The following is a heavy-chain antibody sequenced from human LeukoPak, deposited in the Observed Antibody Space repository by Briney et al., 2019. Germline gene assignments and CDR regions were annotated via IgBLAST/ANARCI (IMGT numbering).Heavy chain of an antibody. D-gene: IGHD2-21*01. CDR2: VHSSGST. V-gene: IGHV4-61*01. J-gene: IGHJ4*02. Sequence: SETLSLTCDVSGDSGASSGSYWPGWFRQPPGKGLEWIGYVHSSGSTKYNSSLGSRVTISMDTSRNQFSLKLSSVTAADTAVYYCASGYLYPPLVGAYWGQGTLVTVSS. CDR1: GDSGASSGSYW. CDR3: ASGYLYPPLVGAY.